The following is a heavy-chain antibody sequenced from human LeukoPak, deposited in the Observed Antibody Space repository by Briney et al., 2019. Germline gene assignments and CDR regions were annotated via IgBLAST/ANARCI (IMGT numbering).Heavy chain of an antibody. V-gene: IGHV3-23*01. CDR2: IIDTGNT. CDR1: GFTLGIHA. Sequence: GGSLRLSCAASGFTLGIHAMSCVPAAPRRRLECVSAIIDTGNTYHADSVKCRFTISRHSSKTTLLHQMNWLRPEDAAVYYCAKAPVTTCRGPFCYPFDYWGLGTLVTVSS. D-gene: IGHD2-15*01. CDR3: AKAPVTTCRGPFCYPFDY. J-gene: IGHJ4*02.